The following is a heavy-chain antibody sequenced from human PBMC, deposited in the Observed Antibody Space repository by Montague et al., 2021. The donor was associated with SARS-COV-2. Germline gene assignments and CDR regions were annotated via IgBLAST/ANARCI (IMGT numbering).Heavy chain of an antibody. CDR3: ARDVVAGTGTFDY. CDR2: VSASGST. D-gene: IGHD6-13*01. CDR1: GDSISYFY. V-gene: IGHV4-4*07. J-gene: IGHJ4*02. Sequence: SETLSLTCTVSGDSISYFYWSWIRQPAGKGLEWIGRVSASGSTNYNPSLNSRVTMSVDTSKKQFSLRLSPVTAADTAVYYCARDVVAGTGTFDYWGQGTLVTVSS.